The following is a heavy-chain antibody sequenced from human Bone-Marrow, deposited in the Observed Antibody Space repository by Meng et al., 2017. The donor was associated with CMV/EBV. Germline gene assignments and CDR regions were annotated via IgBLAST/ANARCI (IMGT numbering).Heavy chain of an antibody. Sequence: SGGSLSSGGYYWRWIRQHPGKGLEWIGYIYYSGSTYYNPSLKSRVTISVDTSKNQFSLKLSSVTAADTAVYYCAREWISSPYNWFDPWGQGTLVTVSS. V-gene: IGHV4-31*02. CDR2: IYYSGST. CDR1: GGSLSSGGYY. J-gene: IGHJ5*02. D-gene: IGHD5-12*01. CDR3: AREWISSPYNWFDP.